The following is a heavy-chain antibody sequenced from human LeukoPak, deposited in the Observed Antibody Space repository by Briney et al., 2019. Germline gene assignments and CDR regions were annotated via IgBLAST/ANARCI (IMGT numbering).Heavy chain of an antibody. CDR2: INSDGSST. CDR1: GFTFSSYW. J-gene: IGHJ4*02. V-gene: IGHV3-74*01. D-gene: IGHD3-3*01. CDR3: ARAPIQLRFLKPSDY. Sequence: GGSLRLSCAASGFTFSSYWMHWVRQAPGKGLVWVSRINSDGSSTSYADSVKGRFTISRDNAKNTLYLQMNSLRAEDTAVYYCARAPIQLRFLKPSDYWGQGTLVTVSS.